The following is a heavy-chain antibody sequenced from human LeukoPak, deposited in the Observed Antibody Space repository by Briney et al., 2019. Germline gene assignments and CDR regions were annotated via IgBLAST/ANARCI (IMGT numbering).Heavy chain of an antibody. CDR2: ISYNGGSA. D-gene: IGHD4-17*01. J-gene: IGHJ4*02. V-gene: IGHV3-23*01. Sequence: PGGSLRLSCAASGLTFSSYAMSWVRQAPGKGLEWVSAISYNGGSAYYADSVRGRFTISRDNSKNTLFLQMNSLRAEDTAVYYCAKISTVTSNFDYWGQGTLVTVSS. CDR1: GLTFSSYA. CDR3: AKISTVTSNFDY.